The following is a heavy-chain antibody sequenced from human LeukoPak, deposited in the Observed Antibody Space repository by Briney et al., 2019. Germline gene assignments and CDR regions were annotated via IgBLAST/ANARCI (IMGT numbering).Heavy chain of an antibody. CDR1: GYSISSGYY. CDR3: ARKSGNYYDSSGYYLIDY. J-gene: IGHJ4*02. V-gene: IGHV4-38-2*02. Sequence: PSETLSLTCTVSGYSISSGYYWGWIRQPPGKGLEWIGSIYYRGSTYYNPSLKGRVTISLDTSKNQFSLKLTSVTASDTAVYYCARKSGNYYDSSGYYLIDYWGQGTLVTVSS. CDR2: IYYRGST. D-gene: IGHD3-22*01.